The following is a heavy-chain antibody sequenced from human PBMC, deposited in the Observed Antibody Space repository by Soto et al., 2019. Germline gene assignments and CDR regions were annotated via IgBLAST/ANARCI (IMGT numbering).Heavy chain of an antibody. D-gene: IGHD2-8*01. CDR3: AKGPGMYSDFDC. V-gene: IGHV3-23*01. CDR1: GFTFSSYT. CDR2: ISGSDGST. J-gene: IGHJ4*02. Sequence: EVQMLESGGGLVQPGGSLRLSCAASGFTFSSYTMSWVRQAPGKGLEWVSAISGSDGSTFYADSVKGRFTISRDDSKKPLYLQMNSLRAEDTAVYYCAKGPGMYSDFDCWGQGTLVTVSS.